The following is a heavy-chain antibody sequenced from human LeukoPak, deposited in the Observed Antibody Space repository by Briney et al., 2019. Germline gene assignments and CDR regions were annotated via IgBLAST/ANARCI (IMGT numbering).Heavy chain of an antibody. V-gene: IGHV4-34*01. CDR1: GGSFSGYY. D-gene: IGHD6-13*01. CDR2: INHSGST. CDR3: ARGSIAAAGKKFDY. Sequence: KASETLSLTCAVYGGSFSGYYWSWIRQPPGKGLEWIGEINHSGSTDYNPSLKSRVTISVDTSKNQFSLKLSSVTAADTAVYYCARGSIAAAGKKFDYWGQGTLVTVSS. J-gene: IGHJ4*02.